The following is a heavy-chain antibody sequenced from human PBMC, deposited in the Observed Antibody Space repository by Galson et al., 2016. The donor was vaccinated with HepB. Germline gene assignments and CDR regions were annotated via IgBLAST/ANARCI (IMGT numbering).Heavy chain of an antibody. V-gene: IGHV4-61*01. CDR3: ARKIIITRGLDH. Sequence: SETLSLTCTVSGDSVGSDFHYWSWIRQPPGKGLEWIGYIFHSGRTAYNTSLKSRLTFSVDTSKSQIYLTLTSVTAADTAVYYCARKIIITRGLDHWGQGTMVTVSS. CDR2: IFHSGRT. D-gene: IGHD3-22*01. CDR1: GDSVGSDFHY. J-gene: IGHJ3*01.